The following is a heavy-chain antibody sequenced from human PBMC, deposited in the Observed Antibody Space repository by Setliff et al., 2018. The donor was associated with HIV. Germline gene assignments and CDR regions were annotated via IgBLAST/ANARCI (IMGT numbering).Heavy chain of an antibody. Sequence: GGSLRLSCVASEFTFSSYAMHWVRQAPGKGLEWVAFIRYDGSNKYYADSVKGRFTISRDNAKKSLYLQMNSLRPEDTALYYCAKDPGRFGVVTPFDNWGQGALVTVSS. D-gene: IGHD3-3*01. CDR3: AKDPGRFGVVTPFDN. J-gene: IGHJ4*02. CDR2: IRYDGSNK. CDR1: EFTFSSYA. V-gene: IGHV3-30*02.